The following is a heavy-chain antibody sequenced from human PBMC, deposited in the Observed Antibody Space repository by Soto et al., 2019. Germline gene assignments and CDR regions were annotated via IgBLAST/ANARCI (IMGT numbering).Heavy chain of an antibody. J-gene: IGHJ4*02. V-gene: IGHV3-15*01. Sequence: DLVESGGGLVKPGGSLRLSCAASGFTFSNAWMSWVRQAPGKGLEWVGRIKSKSDGGTTDYAAPVKGRVAISRDDSSNTLYPQMNSLKAEDTAVYYCTTEHEVFVVVIVPFDYWGQGTLVTVSS. CDR1: GFTFSNAW. D-gene: IGHD3-3*01. CDR2: IKSKSDGGTT. CDR3: TTEHEVFVVVIVPFDY.